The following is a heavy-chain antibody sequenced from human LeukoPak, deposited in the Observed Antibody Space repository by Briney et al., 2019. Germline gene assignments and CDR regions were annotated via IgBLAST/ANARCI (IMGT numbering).Heavy chain of an antibody. CDR2: IYSDGST. CDR3: ARATVVTPDFDY. V-gene: IGHV3-66*01. D-gene: IGHD4-23*01. Sequence: GGSLRLSCAASGFAVSTNYLSWVRQAPGKGLEWVSVIYSDGSTYYADSVKGRFTISRDNAKNSLYLQMNSLRAEDTAVYYCARATVVTPDFDYWGQGTLVTVSS. CDR1: GFAVSTNY. J-gene: IGHJ4*02.